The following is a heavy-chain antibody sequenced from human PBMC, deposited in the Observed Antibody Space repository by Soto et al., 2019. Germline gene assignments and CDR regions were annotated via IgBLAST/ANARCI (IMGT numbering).Heavy chain of an antibody. V-gene: IGHV1-69*13. CDR2: IIPVFGKA. CDR3: ARDGTLYDSSAYYYVY. J-gene: IGHJ4*02. D-gene: IGHD3-22*01. Sequence: SVKVSCKASGGTFSRYAISWVRQAPGQGLEWMGGIIPVFGKANYAEKFQGRVTITADESTSTGYMELRSLAAEDTAVYYCARDGTLYDSSAYYYVYWGQGTLVTGSS. CDR1: GGTFSRYA.